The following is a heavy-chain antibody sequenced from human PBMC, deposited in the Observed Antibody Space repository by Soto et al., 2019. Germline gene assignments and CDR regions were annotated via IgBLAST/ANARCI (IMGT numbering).Heavy chain of an antibody. J-gene: IGHJ4*02. CDR2: LYPGDSDT. Sequence: PGESLKISCKVSGYGFTTYWICWVRQMPGKGLEWMGTLYPGDSDTRYSPTFQGQVTISGDKSSSTAYLQWSRLKASDTAMYYCARQGNGGEGFDFWGQGTLVTVSS. CDR3: ARQGNGGEGFDF. D-gene: IGHD3-10*01. CDR1: GYGFTTYW. V-gene: IGHV5-51*01.